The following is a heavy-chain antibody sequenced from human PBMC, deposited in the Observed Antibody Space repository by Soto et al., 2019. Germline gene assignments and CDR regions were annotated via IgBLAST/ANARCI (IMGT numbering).Heavy chain of an antibody. CDR2: ISSSSSYI. Sequence: EVQLVESGGGLVKPGGSLRLSCAASGYTFSSYSMNWVRQAPGKGLEWVSSISSSSSYIYYADSVKGRFTISRDNAKNSLYLQMNSLIAEDMAVYYCARVVSLDYWGQGTLDTVSS. CDR3: ARVVSLDY. J-gene: IGHJ4*02. CDR1: GYTFSSYS. V-gene: IGHV3-21*01. D-gene: IGHD3-10*01.